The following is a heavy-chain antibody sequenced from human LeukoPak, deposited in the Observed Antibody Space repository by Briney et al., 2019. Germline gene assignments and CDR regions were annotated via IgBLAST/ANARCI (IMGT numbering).Heavy chain of an antibody. D-gene: IGHD3-22*01. CDR1: GGSISSSSYY. CDR2: IYYSGST. J-gene: IGHJ5*02. Sequence: SETLSLTCTVSGGSISSSSYYWGWTRQPPGKGLEWIGSIYYSGSTYYNPSLKSRVTISVDTSKNQFSLKLSSVTAADTAVYYCARLMAGITMIVVVTVKGSWFDPWGQGTLVTVSS. CDR3: ARLMAGITMIVVVTVKGSWFDP. V-gene: IGHV4-39*01.